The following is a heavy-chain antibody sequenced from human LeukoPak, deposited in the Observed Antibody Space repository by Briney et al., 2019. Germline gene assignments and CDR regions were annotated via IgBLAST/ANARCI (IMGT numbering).Heavy chain of an antibody. CDR2: IGTADDT. CDR3: ARETVGTTLFDY. D-gene: IGHD1-26*01. Sequence: GESLRLSCAASGFIFSDYDMHWVRQPIGKGLEWVSAIGTADDTYYPGSVKGRFTISRDNAKNSLYLQMSSLRVDDSAVYYCARETVGTTLFDYWGQGTLVTVSS. J-gene: IGHJ4*02. V-gene: IGHV3-13*01. CDR1: GFIFSDYD.